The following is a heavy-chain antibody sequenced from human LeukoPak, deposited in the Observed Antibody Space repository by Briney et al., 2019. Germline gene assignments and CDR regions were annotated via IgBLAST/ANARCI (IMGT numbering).Heavy chain of an antibody. J-gene: IGHJ6*02. Sequence: GASVKVSCKASGYTFTDYYMHWVRQAPGQGLEWMGWINPNSGGTNYAQKFQGRVTMTRDTSISTAYMELSRLRSDDTAVYYCARASLTGYYPYYYYGMDVWGQGTTVTVSS. CDR1: GYTFTDYY. D-gene: IGHD3-9*01. CDR3: ARASLTGYYPYYYYGMDV. V-gene: IGHV1-2*02. CDR2: INPNSGGT.